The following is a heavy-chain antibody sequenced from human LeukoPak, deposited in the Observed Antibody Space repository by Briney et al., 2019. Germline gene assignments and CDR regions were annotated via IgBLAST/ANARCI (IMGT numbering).Heavy chain of an antibody. CDR1: GGSISSRSYY. Sequence: PSETLSLTCTVSGGSISSRSYYWGWIRQPPGKGLEWIGDIYFSGSTNYNPSLKSRVTILVDTSKNQFSLKVSFVTAADTAVYYCARDRSSSHHYYYGMDVWGQGTTVTVS. CDR2: IYFSGST. D-gene: IGHD6-13*01. CDR3: ARDRSSSHHYYYGMDV. V-gene: IGHV4-61*01. J-gene: IGHJ6*02.